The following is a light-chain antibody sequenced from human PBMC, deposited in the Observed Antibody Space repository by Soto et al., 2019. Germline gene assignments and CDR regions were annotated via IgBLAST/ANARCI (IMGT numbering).Light chain of an antibody. CDR1: TSDVGSYNL. V-gene: IGLV2-23*02. J-gene: IGLJ3*02. CDR2: GVT. CDR3: CSYAGSSTWM. Sequence: QSALTQPASVSGSPGQSITISCTGTTSDVGSYNLVSWYQHHPGKAPKLMIYGVTKRPSGVSNRFSGSKSGNTASLTISGLQAEDEADYYCCSYAGSSTWMFGGGTKVTVL.